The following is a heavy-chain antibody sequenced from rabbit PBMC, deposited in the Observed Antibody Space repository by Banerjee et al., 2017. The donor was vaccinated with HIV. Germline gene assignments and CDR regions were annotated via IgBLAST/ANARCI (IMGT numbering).Heavy chain of an antibody. CDR2: IYTGDGNT. J-gene: IGHJ4*01. Sequence: QEQLEESGGDLVKPEGSLTLTCKASGFDLSSYYYMCWVRQAPGKGLEWIACIYTGDGNTYYASWAKGRFTISKSTSLNTVTLQMTSLTAADTATYFCARDLAGVIGWNFDLWGPGTLVTVS. CDR3: ARDLAGVIGWNFDL. CDR1: GFDLSSYYY. V-gene: IGHV1S43*01. D-gene: IGHD4-1*01.